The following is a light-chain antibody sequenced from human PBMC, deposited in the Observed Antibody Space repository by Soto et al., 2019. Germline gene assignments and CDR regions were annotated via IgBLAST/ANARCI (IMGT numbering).Light chain of an antibody. CDR1: SSHIGGYNY. V-gene: IGLV2-8*01. CDR3: SSYAGSNNFV. Sequence: QSALTQPASVAVPRGQSPTISCTGTSSHIGGYNYVSWYQQHPGKAPKLMIYEVSNRPSGVPDRFSGSRSGNTASLTVSGLQAEDEADYYCSSYAGSNNFVFGTGAKVTVL. J-gene: IGLJ1*01. CDR2: EVS.